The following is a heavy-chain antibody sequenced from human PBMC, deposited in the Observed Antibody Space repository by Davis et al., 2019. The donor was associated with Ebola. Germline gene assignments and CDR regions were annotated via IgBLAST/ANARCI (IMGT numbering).Heavy chain of an antibody. CDR3: TTDIQWQPFDI. V-gene: IGHV3-15*01. CDR2: VKSNNYGGTS. J-gene: IGHJ3*02. CDR1: GFTFKNAW. Sequence: GESLKISCAASGFTFKNAWMSWVRRPPGKGLEWVGRVKSNNYGGTSDYAAPVKGRFTISRDDSKNTLYLQMNSLKTEDTAVYYCTTDIQWQPFDIWGQGTMVTVSS. D-gene: IGHD5-12*01.